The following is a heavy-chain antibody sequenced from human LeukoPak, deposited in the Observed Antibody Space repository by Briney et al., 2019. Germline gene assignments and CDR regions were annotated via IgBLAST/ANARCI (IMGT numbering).Heavy chain of an antibody. J-gene: IGHJ4*02. D-gene: IGHD1-26*01. CDR2: INSDGSST. CDR3: VRDAPEWEIPSDY. V-gene: IGHV3-74*03. Sequence: GGSLRLSCAASGFTFSSYWMHWVRQAPGKGLVWVSRINSDGSSTKVADSVKGRFTISRDNAKNTLYLQMNSLKVEDTAVYYCVRDAPEWEIPSDYWDQGTLVTVSS. CDR1: GFTFSSYW.